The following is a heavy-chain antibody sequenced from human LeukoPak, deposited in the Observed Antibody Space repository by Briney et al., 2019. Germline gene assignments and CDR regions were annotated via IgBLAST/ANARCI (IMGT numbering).Heavy chain of an antibody. V-gene: IGHV1-2*02. CDR3: ARAGSYYDNDY. D-gene: IGHD1-26*01. Sequence: ASVKVSCKASGYTFTGYYMRWVRQAPGQGLEWMGWINPNSGGTNYAQQFQGRVTMTRDTSISTAYMELSRLRSDDTAVYYCARAGSYYDNDYWGQGTLVTVSS. CDR1: GYTFTGYY. J-gene: IGHJ4*02. CDR2: INPNSGGT.